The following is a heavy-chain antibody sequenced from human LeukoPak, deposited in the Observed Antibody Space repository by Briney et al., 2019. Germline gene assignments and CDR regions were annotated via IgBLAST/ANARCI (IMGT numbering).Heavy chain of an antibody. CDR1: GFTFSSYA. Sequence: PGASLRLSCAASGFTFSSYAMSWVRQAPGKGLEWVSAISGSGGSTYYADSVKGRFTISRDNSKNTLYLQMNSLRAEDTAVYYCAKCGAKYDFWSGYLNSPFDYWGQGTLVTVSS. V-gene: IGHV3-23*01. CDR2: ISGSGGST. J-gene: IGHJ4*02. CDR3: AKCGAKYDFWSGYLNSPFDY. D-gene: IGHD3-3*01.